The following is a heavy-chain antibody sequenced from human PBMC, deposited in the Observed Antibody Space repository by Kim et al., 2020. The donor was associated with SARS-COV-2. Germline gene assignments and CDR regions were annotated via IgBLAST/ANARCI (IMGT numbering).Heavy chain of an antibody. CDR2: IIPIFGTA. CDR1: GGTFSSYA. Sequence: SVKVSCKASGGTFSSYAISWVRQAPGQGLEWMGGIIPIFGTANYAQKFQGRVTITADESTSTAYMELSSLRSEDTAVYYCASHKTYYGSGADGPPLYGMDVWGQGTTVTVSS. CDR3: ASHKTYYGSGADGPPLYGMDV. D-gene: IGHD3-10*01. V-gene: IGHV1-69*13. J-gene: IGHJ6*02.